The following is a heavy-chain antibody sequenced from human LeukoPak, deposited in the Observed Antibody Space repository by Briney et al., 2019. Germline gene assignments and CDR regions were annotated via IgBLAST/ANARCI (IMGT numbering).Heavy chain of an antibody. D-gene: IGHD5-24*01. CDR3: AILTRRDGNNPFDY. CDR2: ISGSGGST. J-gene: IGHJ4*02. Sequence: GGSLRLSCAASGFIFSNYGMSWVRQAPGKGLEWVSGISGSGGSTYYADSVKDRFTISRDNSKNTLSLQVNSLRAEDTAVYYCAILTRRDGNNPFDYWGQGTLVTVSS. CDR1: GFIFSNYG. V-gene: IGHV3-23*01.